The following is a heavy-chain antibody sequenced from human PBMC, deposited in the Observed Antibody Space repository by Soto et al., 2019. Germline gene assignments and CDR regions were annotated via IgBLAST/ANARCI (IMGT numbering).Heavy chain of an antibody. CDR2: ISAYNGNT. Sequence: GASVKVSCKASGYTFTSYGISWVRQAPGQGLEWMGWISAYNGNTNYAQKLQGRVTMTTDTSTSTAYMELRSLRSDDTAVYYCARDRERSGYDWTIDYWGQGTLVTVSS. J-gene: IGHJ4*02. D-gene: IGHD5-12*01. CDR1: GYTFTSYG. CDR3: ARDRERSGYDWTIDY. V-gene: IGHV1-18*01.